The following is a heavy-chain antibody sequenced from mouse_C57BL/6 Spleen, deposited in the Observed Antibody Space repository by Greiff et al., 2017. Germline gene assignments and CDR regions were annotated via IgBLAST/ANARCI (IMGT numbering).Heavy chain of an antibody. Sequence: QVQLQQSGAELVKPGASVKISCKASGYAFSSYWMNWVKQRPGKGLEWIGQIYPGDGDTNYNGKFKGKDTLTADKSSSTAYMQLSSLTSEDAAVYFCARSEDYDGGAFDYWGQGTTLTVSS. V-gene: IGHV1-80*01. J-gene: IGHJ2*01. D-gene: IGHD2-4*01. CDR2: IYPGDGDT. CDR3: ARSEDYDGGAFDY. CDR1: GYAFSSYW.